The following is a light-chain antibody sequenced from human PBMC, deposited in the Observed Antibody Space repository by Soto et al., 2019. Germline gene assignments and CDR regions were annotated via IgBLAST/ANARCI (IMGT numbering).Light chain of an antibody. Sequence: DIVMTQSPLSLPVTPGEPASISCRSSQSLLHNNGYNYLDWYLQKPGQSPQLLIYLGSNRASGVPDRFIGSGSGTDFTLKISRVEAEDVGVYYCMQALKTQFTFGPGTKVEIK. CDR3: MQALKTQFT. V-gene: IGKV2-28*01. CDR1: QSLLHNNGYNY. J-gene: IGKJ3*01. CDR2: LGS.